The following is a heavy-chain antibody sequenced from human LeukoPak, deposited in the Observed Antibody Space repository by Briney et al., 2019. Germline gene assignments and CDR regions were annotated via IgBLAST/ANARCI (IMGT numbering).Heavy chain of an antibody. CDR3: ARQQRGAFDY. Sequence: SQTLSLTCAISGVSVSSNTPAWNWIRQSPSRGLEWLGRTYYRSKWYNDYAVSVRSRITINPDTAKNQFSLQLNSVTPEDTAVYYCARQQRGAFDYWGQGTLVTVSS. CDR1: GVSVSSNTPA. CDR2: TYYRSKWYN. J-gene: IGHJ4*02. V-gene: IGHV6-1*01. D-gene: IGHD6-13*01.